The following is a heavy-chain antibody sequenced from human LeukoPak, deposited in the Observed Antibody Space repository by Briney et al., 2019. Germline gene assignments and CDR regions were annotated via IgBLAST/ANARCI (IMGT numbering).Heavy chain of an antibody. V-gene: IGHV4-4*07. D-gene: IGHD6-6*01. J-gene: IGHJ6*03. CDR3: AGLSSSSRYYYYMDV. CDR2: IYTSGST. Sequence: SSETLSLTCTVSGGSISSYYWSWIRQPAGKGLEWIGRIYTSGSTNYNPSLKSRVTMSVDTSKNQFSLKLSSVTAADTAVYYCAGLSSSSRYYYYMDVWGKGTTVTVSS. CDR1: GGSISSYY.